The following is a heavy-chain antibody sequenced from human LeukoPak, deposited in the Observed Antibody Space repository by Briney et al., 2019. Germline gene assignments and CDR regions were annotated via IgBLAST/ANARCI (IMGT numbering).Heavy chain of an antibody. Sequence: GGSLRLSCAASGFTFDDYGMSWVRQAPGKGLEWVSGINWNGGSTGYADSVKGRFTISRDNAKNSLYLQMNSLRAGDTAVYYCARDRYSSPPWFDPWGQGTLVTVSS. CDR2: INWNGGST. CDR3: ARDRYSSPPWFDP. J-gene: IGHJ5*02. V-gene: IGHV3-20*04. CDR1: GFTFDDYG. D-gene: IGHD6-13*01.